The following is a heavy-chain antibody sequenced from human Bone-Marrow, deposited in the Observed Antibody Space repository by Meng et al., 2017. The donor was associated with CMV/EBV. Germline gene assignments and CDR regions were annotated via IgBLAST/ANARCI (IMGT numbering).Heavy chain of an antibody. CDR2: ISYDGSNK. V-gene: IGHV3-30-3*01. CDR3: ARDRAGGYSYGYSYGMDV. CDR1: GFTFSSYW. J-gene: IGHJ6*02. Sequence: GESLKISCAASGFTFSSYWMSWVRQAPGKGLEWVAVISYDGSNKYYADSVKGRFTISRDNSKNTLYLQMNSLRAEDTAVYYCARDRAGGYSYGYSYGMDVWGQGTTVTVSS. D-gene: IGHD5-18*01.